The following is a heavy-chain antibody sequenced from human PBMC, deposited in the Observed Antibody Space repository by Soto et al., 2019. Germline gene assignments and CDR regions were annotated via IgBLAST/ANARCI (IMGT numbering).Heavy chain of an antibody. J-gene: IGHJ5*02. Sequence: QVQLQESGPGLVKPSQTLSLTCTVSGGSISSGDYYWSWIRQPPGKGLEWIGYIYYSGSTYYNPSLKSRVTISVETSKNQCSLRLRSVTAADTAVYYCARERPDGARLDPWGQGTLVTVSS. CDR3: ARERPDGARLDP. CDR1: GGSISSGDYY. V-gene: IGHV4-30-4*01. D-gene: IGHD6-6*01. CDR2: IYYSGST.